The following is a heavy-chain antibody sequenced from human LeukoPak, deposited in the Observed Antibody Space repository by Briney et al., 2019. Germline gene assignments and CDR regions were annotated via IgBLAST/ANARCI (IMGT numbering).Heavy chain of an antibody. CDR1: GGSVRSYY. Sequence: PSETLSLTCTVSGGSVRSYYWSWIRQPPGKGLEYIGYIYYIGITNYNPSLKSRVTISVDTSKNQFSLELSSVTAADTAIYYCARESFQAFDIWGQGTLVTVSS. J-gene: IGHJ3*02. D-gene: IGHD1-26*01. V-gene: IGHV4-59*02. CDR3: ARESFQAFDI. CDR2: IYYIGIT.